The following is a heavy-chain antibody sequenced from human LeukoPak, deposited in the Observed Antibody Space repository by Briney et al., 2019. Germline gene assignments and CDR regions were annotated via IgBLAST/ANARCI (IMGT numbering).Heavy chain of an antibody. CDR1: GGSISSYY. V-gene: IGHV4-4*07. Sequence: SETLSLTCTVSGGSISSYYWSWIRQPAGKGREGIGRIYTSGSTNYNPSLKSRVTMSVDTSKNQFSLKLSSVTAADTAVYYCARAPYGDYFDYWGQGTLVTVSS. CDR2: IYTSGST. CDR3: ARAPYGDYFDY. D-gene: IGHD4-17*01. J-gene: IGHJ4*02.